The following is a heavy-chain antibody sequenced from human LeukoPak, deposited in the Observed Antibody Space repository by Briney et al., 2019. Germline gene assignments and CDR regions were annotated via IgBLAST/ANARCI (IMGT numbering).Heavy chain of an antibody. CDR2: MYYSGST. V-gene: IGHV4-59*01. Sequence: SETLSLTCTVSGGSISSYYWSWIRQPPGKGLEWIGYMYYSGSTNYNSSLKNRVTISVDTSKNQLSLKLSSVTAADTAVYYCARGRWGMDVWGQGTTVTVSS. D-gene: IGHD4-23*01. CDR1: GGSISSYY. CDR3: ARGRWGMDV. J-gene: IGHJ6*02.